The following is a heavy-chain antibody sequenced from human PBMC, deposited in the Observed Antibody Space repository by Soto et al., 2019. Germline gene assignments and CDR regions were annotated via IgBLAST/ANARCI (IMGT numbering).Heavy chain of an antibody. J-gene: IGHJ3*02. CDR1: GFTVSTNY. V-gene: IGHV3-66*04. Sequence: EVQLVESGGGLVQPGGSLRLSCAVSGFTVSTNYMNWVRQAPGKWLEWVSVIYSDGRTYDADSVKGRFTISRDNSKNTLYLQMNSLRAEDTAVYYCARRMVYGDYRGAFDIWGQGTMVTVSS. CDR2: IYSDGRT. CDR3: ARRMVYGDYRGAFDI. D-gene: IGHD4-17*01.